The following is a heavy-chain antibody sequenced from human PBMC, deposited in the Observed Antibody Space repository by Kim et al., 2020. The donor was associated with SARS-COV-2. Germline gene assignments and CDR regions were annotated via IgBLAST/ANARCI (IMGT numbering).Heavy chain of an antibody. D-gene: IGHD2-2*01. CDR1: GYTFTSYG. Sequence: ASVKVSCKASGYTFTSYGISWVRRAPGQGLEWMGWISAYNGNTNYAQKLQGRVTMTTDTSTSTAYMELRSLRSDDTAVYYCARVYGYCSSTSCYELDYYYYYGMDVWGQGTTVTVSS. CDR2: ISAYNGNT. CDR3: ARVYGYCSSTSCYELDYYYYYGMDV. J-gene: IGHJ6*02. V-gene: IGHV1-18*01.